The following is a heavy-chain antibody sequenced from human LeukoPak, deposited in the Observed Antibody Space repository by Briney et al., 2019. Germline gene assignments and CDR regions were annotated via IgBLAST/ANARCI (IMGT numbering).Heavy chain of an antibody. CDR1: GFTFSSYA. Sequence: GGSLRLSCTASGFTFSSYAMSWVRQAPVKGLEWVSAISGSGGSTYYADSVKGRFTISRDNAKNSLYLQMNSLRAEDTAVYYCARDGPEYDSSGYYYWGQGALVTVSS. V-gene: IGHV3-23*01. J-gene: IGHJ4*02. CDR2: ISGSGGST. D-gene: IGHD3-22*01. CDR3: ARDGPEYDSSGYYY.